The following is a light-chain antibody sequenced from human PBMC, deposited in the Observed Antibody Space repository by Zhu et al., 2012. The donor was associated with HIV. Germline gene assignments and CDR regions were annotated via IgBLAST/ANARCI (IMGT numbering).Light chain of an antibody. Sequence: IQMTQSPSTLSASVGDRVTITCRASESISSWLAWYQQKPGKAPKLLIYKASTLQTGVPSRFSGSGSGTEFTLTISSLQPDDFATYFCQHLTLYPTFGGGSRVEIK. CDR1: ESISSW. V-gene: IGKV1-5*03. CDR3: QHLTLYPT. CDR2: KAS. J-gene: IGKJ4*01.